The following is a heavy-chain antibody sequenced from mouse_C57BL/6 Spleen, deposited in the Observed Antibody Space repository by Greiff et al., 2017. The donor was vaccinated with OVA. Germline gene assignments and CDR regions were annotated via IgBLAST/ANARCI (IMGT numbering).Heavy chain of an antibody. CDR1: GFTFSDYY. D-gene: IGHD2-13*01. Sequence: EVKVVESEGGLVQPGSSMKLSCTASGFTFSDYYMAWVRQVPEKGLEWVANINYDGSSTYYLDSLKSRFIISRDNAKNILYLQMSSLKSEDPATYYCARVYYSDLRYFDVWGTGTTVTVSS. CDR2: INYDGSST. CDR3: ARVYYSDLRYFDV. V-gene: IGHV5-16*01. J-gene: IGHJ1*03.